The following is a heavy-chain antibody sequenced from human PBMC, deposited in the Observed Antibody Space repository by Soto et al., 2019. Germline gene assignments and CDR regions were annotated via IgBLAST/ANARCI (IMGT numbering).Heavy chain of an antibody. CDR1: GYNFNQYY. Sequence: QVQLMQSGAEVRKPGASVRLSCETSGYNFNQYYIHWVRQAPGQGLGWMGIINLRGGTTEYTHKFRGRVTVTGDTSTSTAYMELRSLRSEDTAIYFCARGPADSDVPRWDYWGQGTLVTVSS. V-gene: IGHV1-46*02. J-gene: IGHJ4*02. CDR3: ARGPADSDVPRWDY. CDR2: INLRGGTT. D-gene: IGHD2-21*02.